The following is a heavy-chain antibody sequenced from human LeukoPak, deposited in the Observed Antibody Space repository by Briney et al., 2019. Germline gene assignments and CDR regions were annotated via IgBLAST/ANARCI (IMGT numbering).Heavy chain of an antibody. D-gene: IGHD6-13*01. CDR1: GFTFSSYA. CDR2: ISYDGSNK. Sequence: PGGSLRLSCAASGFTFSSYAMHWVRQAPGKGLEWAAVISYDGSNKYYADSVKGRFTISRDNSKNTLYLQMNSLRAEDTAVYYCARAGYSSSWYGGAFDYWGQGTLVTVSS. V-gene: IGHV3-30*04. CDR3: ARAGYSSSWYGGAFDY. J-gene: IGHJ4*02.